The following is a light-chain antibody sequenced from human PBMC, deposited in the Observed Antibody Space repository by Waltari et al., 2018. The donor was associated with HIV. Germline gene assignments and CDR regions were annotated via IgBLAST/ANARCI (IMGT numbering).Light chain of an antibody. V-gene: IGKV1-9*01. Sequence: DIQLTQSPSFLSASVGDRVTITCRASHGIGHLLAWYQQMPGKAPKLLIYAASTLHSEVPSRFSGSGSGTVFTPTISSLQPEDSAIYYCQQLNSFLPFGGGTQV. CDR1: HGIGHL. CDR3: QQLNSFLP. CDR2: AAS. J-gene: IGKJ4*01.